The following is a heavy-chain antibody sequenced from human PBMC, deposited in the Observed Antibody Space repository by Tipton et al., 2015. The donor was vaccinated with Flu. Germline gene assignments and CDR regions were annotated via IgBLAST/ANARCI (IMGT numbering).Heavy chain of an antibody. Sequence: TLSLTCTVSGGSVSSSDFYWDWVRQPPGKGPEWIGSIFHSGTPYYDLSLQSRVTISLDTSKNQFSLKMKSVTVADTAVYYCTRQVEAATRSSSWGQGTLVTVSS. D-gene: IGHD2-15*01. V-gene: IGHV4-39*07. CDR2: IFHSGTP. J-gene: IGHJ4*02. CDR1: GGSVSSSDFY. CDR3: TRQVEAATRSSS.